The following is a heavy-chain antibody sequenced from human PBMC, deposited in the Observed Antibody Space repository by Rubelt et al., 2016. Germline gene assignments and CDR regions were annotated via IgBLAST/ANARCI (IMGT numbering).Heavy chain of an antibody. CDR3: ARDRAIAAGGFDY. D-gene: IGHD6-13*01. V-gene: IGHV4-39*07. CDR2: IYYSGIT. J-gene: IGHJ4*02. CDR1: GGSISSSSYY. Sequence: QLQLQESGPGLVKPSETLSLTCTVSGGSISSSSYYWGWIRQPPGKGLEWIGSIYYSGITYYNPSLKSRVTISVDTSKNQFSLKLSSVTAADTAVYYCARDRAIAAGGFDYWGQGTLVTVSS.